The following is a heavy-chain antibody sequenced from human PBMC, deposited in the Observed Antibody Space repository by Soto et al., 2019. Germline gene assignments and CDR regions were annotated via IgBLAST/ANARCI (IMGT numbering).Heavy chain of an antibody. Sequence: EVRLVQTGGALIQPEGSLRLSCAVSGFSVRDNYMFWVRQAPGKGLEWVSLIYSGGGTDYADSVQGRFTISRDNSKNTLFLQMNSLRVEDTAVYYCARKTDSAGDGDFWGQGTLVTVSS. V-gene: IGHV3-53*02. D-gene: IGHD2-21*01. J-gene: IGHJ4*02. CDR2: IYSGGGT. CDR1: GFSVRDNY. CDR3: ARKTDSAGDGDF.